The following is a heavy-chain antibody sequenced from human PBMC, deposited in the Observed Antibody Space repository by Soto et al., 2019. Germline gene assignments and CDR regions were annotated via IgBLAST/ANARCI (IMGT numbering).Heavy chain of an antibody. V-gene: IGHV1-69*06. Sequence: QVQLDQSGAEVKKPGSSVKVSCKASGGSFSSDAISWVRQAPGQGLEWMGGIIPMFGSPNYAPKFQGRVTITEDKSTSTLYMELSSLRSDDTAVYYCARGIRQSSGWDLDNWGQGTQVTVSS. D-gene: IGHD6-19*01. J-gene: IGHJ4*02. CDR3: ARGIRQSSGWDLDN. CDR2: IIPMFGSP. CDR1: GGSFSSDA.